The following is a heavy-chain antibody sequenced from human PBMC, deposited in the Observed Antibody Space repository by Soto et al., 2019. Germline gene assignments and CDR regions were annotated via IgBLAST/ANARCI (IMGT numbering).Heavy chain of an antibody. D-gene: IGHD3-9*01. Sequence: PSETLSLTCTVSGSSISPFYWSWIRQPPGKGLEWIGYIYYTGSTNYNPSLRSRVTLSLGTSRNQLSLKLSSVTAADTAVYFCAREGDGICLDFWGQGTLVTVSS. CDR3: AREGDGICLDF. J-gene: IGHJ4*02. CDR2: IYYTGST. CDR1: GSSISPFY. V-gene: IGHV4-59*01.